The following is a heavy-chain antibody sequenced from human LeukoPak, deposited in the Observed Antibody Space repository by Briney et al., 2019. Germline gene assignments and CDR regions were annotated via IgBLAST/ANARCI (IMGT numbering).Heavy chain of an antibody. D-gene: IGHD2-15*01. Sequence: PGGSLRLSCAASGFTFSNYAVHWVRQAPSKGLEWLAAISYDGSNKYYADSLKGRFTISRDNSKNTLYLQMNSLRAEDTAVYYCAKDINPGSSYYDYWGQGTLVTVSS. CDR2: ISYDGSNK. CDR3: AKDINPGSSYYDY. V-gene: IGHV3-30*18. CDR1: GFTFSNYA. J-gene: IGHJ4*02.